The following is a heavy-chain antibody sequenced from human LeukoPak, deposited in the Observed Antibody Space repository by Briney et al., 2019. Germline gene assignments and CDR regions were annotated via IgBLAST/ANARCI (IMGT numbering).Heavy chain of an antibody. CDR2: IYYSGST. Sequence: SETLPLTCTVSGGSISSYYWSWIRQPPGKGLEWIGYIYYSGSTNYNPSLKSRVTISVDTSKNQFPLKLSSVTAADTAVYYCARNGYRGYGDYGWFDPWGQGTLVTVSS. CDR1: GGSISSYY. D-gene: IGHD4-17*01. V-gene: IGHV4-59*01. J-gene: IGHJ5*02. CDR3: ARNGYRGYGDYGWFDP.